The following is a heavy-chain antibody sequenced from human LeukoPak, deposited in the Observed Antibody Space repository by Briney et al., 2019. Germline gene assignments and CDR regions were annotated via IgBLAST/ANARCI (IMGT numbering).Heavy chain of an antibody. CDR2: IRYDGSNK. J-gene: IGHJ4*02. D-gene: IGHD6-6*01. CDR1: GFTFSSYG. Sequence: PGGSLRLSCAASGFTFSSYGMHWVRQAPGTGLEWVAFIRYDGSNKYYADSVKGRFTISRDNSKNTLYLQMNSLRAEDTAVYYCAKDSSIAARLGYYFDYWGQGTLVTVSS. V-gene: IGHV3-30*02. CDR3: AKDSSIAARLGYYFDY.